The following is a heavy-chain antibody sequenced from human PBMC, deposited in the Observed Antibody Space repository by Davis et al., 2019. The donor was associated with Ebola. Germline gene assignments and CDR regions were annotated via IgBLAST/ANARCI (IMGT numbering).Heavy chain of an antibody. D-gene: IGHD3-10*01. J-gene: IGHJ4*02. CDR3: ARWRKRKTGIPGFDY. V-gene: IGHV4-59*08. CDR1: GGSISSYY. CDR2: IYYSGST. Sequence: SETLSLTCTVSGGSISSYYWSWIRQPPGKGLEWIGYIYYSGSTNYNPSLKSRVTISVDTSKNQFSLNLTSVTAAETAVYYCARWRKRKTGIPGFDYWGQGTLLTVSS.